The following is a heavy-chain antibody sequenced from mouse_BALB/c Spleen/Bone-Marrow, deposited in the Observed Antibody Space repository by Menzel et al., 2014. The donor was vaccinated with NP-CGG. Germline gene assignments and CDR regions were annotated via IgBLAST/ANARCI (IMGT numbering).Heavy chain of an antibody. CDR3: ARSRGYAWFAY. CDR1: GYTFTDYY. CDR2: IYPGSGNT. V-gene: IGHV1-77*01. Sequence: VQLQQSGAELARPGASAKLSCKASGYTFTDYYINWVKQRTGQGLEWIGEIYPGSGNTYYNEKFKGKATLTADKSSSTAYMQLSSLTSEDSAVYFCARSRGYAWFAYWGQGTLVTVSA. J-gene: IGHJ3*01. D-gene: IGHD2-2*01.